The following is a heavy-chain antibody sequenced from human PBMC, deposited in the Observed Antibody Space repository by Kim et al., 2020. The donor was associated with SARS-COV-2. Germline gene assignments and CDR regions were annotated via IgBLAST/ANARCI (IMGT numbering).Heavy chain of an antibody. D-gene: IGHD6-19*01. V-gene: IGHV1-3*01. J-gene: IGHJ4*02. CDR3: AREAVAGSFDH. Sequence: NTRHSQKFQAGVSITRDTSATTAYLELSGLRSEDTAVYYCAREAVAGSFDHWGQGTLVTVSS. CDR2: NT.